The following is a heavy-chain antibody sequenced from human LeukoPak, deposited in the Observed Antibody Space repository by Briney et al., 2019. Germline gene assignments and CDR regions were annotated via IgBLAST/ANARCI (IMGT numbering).Heavy chain of an antibody. CDR1: GFTFSSYA. CDR3: ARDRQQLVLGYFDY. Sequence: GGSLRLSCAASGFTFSSYAMHWVRQAPGKGLEWVAVISYDGSNKYYADSVKGRFTIPRDNSKNTLYLQMNSLRAEDTAVYYCARDRQQLVLGYFDYWGQGTLVTVSS. J-gene: IGHJ4*02. D-gene: IGHD6-6*01. CDR2: ISYDGSNK. V-gene: IGHV3-30*04.